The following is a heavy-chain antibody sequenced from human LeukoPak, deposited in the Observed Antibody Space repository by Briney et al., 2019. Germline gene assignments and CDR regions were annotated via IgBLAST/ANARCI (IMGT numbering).Heavy chain of an antibody. CDR3: ARQEGQLWLIDY. Sequence: GESLKISFKGSGYRFTSYWIGWVRQMPGKGLEWMGIIYPGDSDTRYSPSFQGQVTISADKSTSTAYLQWSSLKASDAAMYYCARQEGQLWLIDYWGQGTLVTVSS. CDR2: IYPGDSDT. V-gene: IGHV5-51*01. J-gene: IGHJ4*02. CDR1: GYRFTSYW. D-gene: IGHD5-18*01.